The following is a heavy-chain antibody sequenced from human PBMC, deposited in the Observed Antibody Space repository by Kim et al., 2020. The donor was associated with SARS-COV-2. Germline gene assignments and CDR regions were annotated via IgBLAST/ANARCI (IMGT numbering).Heavy chain of an antibody. Sequence: APKFTGRVTITADKSTSPAYMELSSLRSEDTAVYYCAREYGDYKTDFDYWGQGTLVTVSS. V-gene: IGHV1-69*04. J-gene: IGHJ4*02. D-gene: IGHD4-17*01. CDR3: AREYGDYKTDFDY.